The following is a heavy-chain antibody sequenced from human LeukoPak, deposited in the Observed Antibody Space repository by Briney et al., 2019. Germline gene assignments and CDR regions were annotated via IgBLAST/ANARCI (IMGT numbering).Heavy chain of an antibody. V-gene: IGHV3-30*02. Sequence: PGGSLRLSCAASGFTFSSYGMHWVRQAPGKGLEWVAFIRHDGSNKYYADSVKGRFTISRDNSKNTLYLQMNSLRAEDTAVYYCATLPWFGELSAPSGSSVDYWGQGTLVTVSS. CDR1: GFTFSSYG. D-gene: IGHD3-10*01. CDR2: IRHDGSNK. CDR3: ATLPWFGELSAPSGSSVDY. J-gene: IGHJ4*02.